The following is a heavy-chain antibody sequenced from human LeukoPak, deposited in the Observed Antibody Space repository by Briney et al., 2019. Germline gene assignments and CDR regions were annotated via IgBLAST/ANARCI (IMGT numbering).Heavy chain of an antibody. V-gene: IGHV1-8*01. D-gene: IGHD2-15*01. Sequence: GASVKVSCKASGYTFTSYDINWVRQATGQGLEWMGWMNPNSGNTGYAQKFQGRVTMTRNTSISTAYMELSSLRSEDTAVYYCARGPGCSGGSCYSRSPDYWGQGTLVTVSS. J-gene: IGHJ4*02. CDR2: MNPNSGNT. CDR3: ARGPGCSGGSCYSRSPDY. CDR1: GYTFTSYD.